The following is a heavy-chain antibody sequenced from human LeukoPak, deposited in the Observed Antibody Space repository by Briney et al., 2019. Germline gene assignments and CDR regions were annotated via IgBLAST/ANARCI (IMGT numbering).Heavy chain of an antibody. CDR2: IFNTGGT. J-gene: IGHJ4*02. CDR1: GDSIGRGSYY. CDR3: ASLEYSSSGGVDY. V-gene: IGHV4-61*02. Sequence: SETLSLTCAVSGDSIGRGSYYWGWIRQPAGKAPEWIGRIFNTGGTSYNPSLKSRVTISVDTSKNQFSLKLSSVTAADTAVYYCASLEYSSSGGVDYWGQGTLVTVSS. D-gene: IGHD6-6*01.